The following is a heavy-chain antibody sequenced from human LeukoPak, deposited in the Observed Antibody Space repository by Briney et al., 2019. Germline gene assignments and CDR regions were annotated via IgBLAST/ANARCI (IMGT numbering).Heavy chain of an antibody. D-gene: IGHD3-3*01. CDR1: GFTFRIHW. V-gene: IGHV3-7*03. J-gene: IGHJ4*02. CDR2: IKQDGSEK. CDR3: ARGLEWPGKPTLVSDY. Sequence: GGSLRLSCAASGFTFRIHWVSWFRQAPGKGLEWVANIKQDGSEKYFVDSVKGRFTISRDNAKNSLGLQMNSLRVEDTAVYYCARGLEWPGKPTLVSDYWGQGTLVTVSP.